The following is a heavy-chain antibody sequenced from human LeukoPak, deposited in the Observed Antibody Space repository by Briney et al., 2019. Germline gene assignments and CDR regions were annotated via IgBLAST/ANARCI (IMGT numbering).Heavy chain of an antibody. CDR1: GFTFDDYA. Sequence: GGSLRLSCAASGFTFDDYAMHWVRQAPGKGLEWVSGISWNSGSIGYADSVKGRFTISRDNAKNSLYLQMNSLRAEDTALYYCAKDMGRFGRDAFDIWGQGTMVTVSS. CDR2: ISWNSGSI. CDR3: AKDMGRFGRDAFDI. V-gene: IGHV3-9*01. D-gene: IGHD3-16*01. J-gene: IGHJ3*02.